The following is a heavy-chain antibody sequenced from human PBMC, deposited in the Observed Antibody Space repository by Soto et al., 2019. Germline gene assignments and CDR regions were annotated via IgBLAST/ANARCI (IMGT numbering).Heavy chain of an antibody. CDR3: ARGGRYPNSSFYYGMDV. CDR1: GGTFSTYS. D-gene: IGHD1-20*01. J-gene: IGHJ6*02. CDR2: SLPFFGTS. V-gene: IGHV1-69*01. Sequence: QVQLVQSGAEVKKPGSSVKVSCKASGGTFSTYSISWVRQAPGQGLEWMGESLPFFGTSHYAQNFQGRVTITAYESTSTVYMELSSLRSADTAVYYCARGGRYPNSSFYYGMDVWGQGTTVTVSS.